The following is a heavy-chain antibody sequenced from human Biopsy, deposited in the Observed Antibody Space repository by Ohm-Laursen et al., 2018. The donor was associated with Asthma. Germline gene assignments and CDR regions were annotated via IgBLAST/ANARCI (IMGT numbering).Heavy chain of an antibody. CDR3: AKRRGYSGHDNDY. J-gene: IGHJ4*02. Sequence: FLRLSCTATGFMFRSFGMHWVRQAPGKGLEWVAVISYDGNHKFYEDSVKGRFTISRDNSKNTLYLQMNSLRTEDTAVYYCAKRRGYSGHDNDYWGQGTLVIV. CDR1: GFMFRSFG. V-gene: IGHV3-30*18. CDR2: ISYDGNHK. D-gene: IGHD5-12*01.